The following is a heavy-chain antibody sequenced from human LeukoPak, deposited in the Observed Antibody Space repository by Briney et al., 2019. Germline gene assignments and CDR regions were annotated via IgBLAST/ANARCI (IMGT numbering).Heavy chain of an antibody. CDR1: GFTFSHYA. J-gene: IGHJ4*02. V-gene: IGHV3-33*01. CDR2: IWSDGTNK. D-gene: IGHD4-11*01. CDR3: ARDAQRGLDYSNSLQY. Sequence: PGGSLRLSCAAAGFTFSHYAMHWVRQAPGKGLEWVAVIWSDGTNKYYAASVKGRFTISRDDSDKTVYLQMNSLRPEDTGVYYCARDAQRGLDYSNSLQYWGQGTPVTVST.